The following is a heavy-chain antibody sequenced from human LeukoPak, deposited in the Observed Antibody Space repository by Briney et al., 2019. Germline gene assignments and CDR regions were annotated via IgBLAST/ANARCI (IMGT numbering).Heavy chain of an antibody. CDR1: GFTVSSNY. D-gene: IGHD3-10*01. J-gene: IGHJ4*02. CDR2: IYTCGGT. Sequence: PGGSLRLSCAASGFTVSSNYMSWVRQAPGKGLEWVSVIYTCGGTNYAESVKGRFTISRDNSKNTLYLQMNSLRAEDTAVYYCANLHVLLWFGEGAPPPFDYWGQGTLVTVSS. V-gene: IGHV3-53*01. CDR3: ANLHVLLWFGEGAPPPFDY.